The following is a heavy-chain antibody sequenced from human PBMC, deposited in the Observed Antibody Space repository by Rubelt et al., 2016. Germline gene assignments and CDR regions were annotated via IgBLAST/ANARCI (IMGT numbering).Heavy chain of an antibody. J-gene: IGHJ5*02. CDR1: GGSLSGYY. Sequence: QVQLQQRGAGLLKPSETLSLTCAVYGGSLSGYYWGWIRQTPGKGLEWIGSIHYTGSTFYDPSLQSRVTISVDTSKNRFSLKLTSVTAADTAVYYCAGRTNWFDPWGQGTLVTVSS. CDR3: AGRTNWFDP. V-gene: IGHV4-34*01. CDR2: IHYTGST.